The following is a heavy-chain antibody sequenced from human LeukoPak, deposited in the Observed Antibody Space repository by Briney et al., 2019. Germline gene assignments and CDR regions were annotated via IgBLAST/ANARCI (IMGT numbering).Heavy chain of an antibody. Sequence: SETLSLTCTVSGGSISSYYWSRIRQPPGKGLEWIGYIYYSGSTNYNPSLKSRVTISVDTSKNQFSLKLSSVTAADTAVYYCARILPYYYGMDVWGQGTTVTVSS. V-gene: IGHV4-59*08. J-gene: IGHJ6*02. CDR3: ARILPYYYGMDV. CDR2: IYYSGST. CDR1: GGSISSYY. D-gene: IGHD3-9*01.